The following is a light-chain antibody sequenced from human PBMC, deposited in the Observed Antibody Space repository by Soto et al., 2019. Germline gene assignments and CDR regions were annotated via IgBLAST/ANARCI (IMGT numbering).Light chain of an antibody. Sequence: QSALTQPASVSGSPGQSVTISCTGTSSDVGGYNYVSWYQQHPGKAPKLMIYDVSNRPSGVSNRSSGSKSGNTAPLTISVLHAEEEADYYCSSDTSSNTLFGGGTKLTVL. V-gene: IGLV2-14*01. CDR3: SSDTSSNTL. CDR2: DVS. CDR1: SSDVGGYNY. J-gene: IGLJ2*01.